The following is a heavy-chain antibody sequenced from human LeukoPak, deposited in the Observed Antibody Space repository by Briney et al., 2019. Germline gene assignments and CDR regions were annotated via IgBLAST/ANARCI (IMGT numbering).Heavy chain of an antibody. CDR1: GFTFSSYW. Sequence: GGSLDLSCAAPGFTFSSYWMSGARPAPGKGREGVANIKQDGSEKYYVDSVKGRFTTSRDNAKNSVYLQMNSLRVEDTAVYYCAPYYYGSGTSLGYWGQGTLVTVSS. D-gene: IGHD3-10*01. CDR3: APYYYGSGTSLGY. V-gene: IGHV3-7*01. CDR2: IKQDGSEK. J-gene: IGHJ4*02.